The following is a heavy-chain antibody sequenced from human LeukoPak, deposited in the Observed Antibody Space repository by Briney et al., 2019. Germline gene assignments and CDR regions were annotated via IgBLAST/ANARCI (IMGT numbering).Heavy chain of an antibody. Sequence: PGGSLRLSCAASGFTGSNNYVSWVRQAPGMGLEWVSAIHSSGATCYADSVKGRFTISRDTSKNTLYLQMSSLRAEDTAVYYCVKAGYSSGWYDYWGQGTLVTVSS. CDR2: IHSSGAT. D-gene: IGHD6-19*01. J-gene: IGHJ4*02. CDR1: GFTGSNNY. V-gene: IGHV3-66*03. CDR3: VKAGYSSGWYDY.